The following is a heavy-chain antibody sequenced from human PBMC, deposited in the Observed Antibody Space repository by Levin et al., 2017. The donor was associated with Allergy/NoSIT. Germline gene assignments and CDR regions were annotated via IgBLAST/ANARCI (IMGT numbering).Heavy chain of an antibody. D-gene: IGHD2-2*01. Sequence: ESGPTLVKPTQTLTLTCTFSGFSLTTSGMRVGWIRQPPGKALEWLARIDWDDGKFYSASLKTRLTISKDTSRNQVVLTMTNMDPVDTATYYCARAYCDSATCYLGYYFDYWGQGTLVTVSS. V-gene: IGHV2-70*04. J-gene: IGHJ4*02. CDR2: IDWDDGK. CDR3: ARAYCDSATCYLGYYFDY. CDR1: GFSLTTSGMR.